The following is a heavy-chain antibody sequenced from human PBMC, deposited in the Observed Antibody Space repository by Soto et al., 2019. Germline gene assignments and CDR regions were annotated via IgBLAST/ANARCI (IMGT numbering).Heavy chain of an antibody. V-gene: IGHV1-46*01. J-gene: IGHJ4*02. CDR2: INPSGGST. CDR3: ARDSSKGQWRSPMAKLKGDFDY. Sequence: ASVKVSCKASGYTFTSYYMHWVRQAPGQGLEWMGIINPSGGSTSYAQKFQGRVTMTRDTSTSTVYMELSSLRSEDTAVYYCARDSSKGQWRSPMAKLKGDFDYWGQGTLVTVSS. CDR1: GYTFTSYY. D-gene: IGHD6-19*01.